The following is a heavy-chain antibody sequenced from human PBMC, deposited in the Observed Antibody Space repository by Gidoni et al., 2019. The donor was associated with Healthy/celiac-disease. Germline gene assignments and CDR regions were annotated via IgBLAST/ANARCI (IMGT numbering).Heavy chain of an antibody. CDR2: IYYSGST. Sequence: QVQLQESGPGLVKPSETLSLTCTVSGGSISSYSWSWIRQPPGKGLEWIGYIYYSGSTNYNPSLKSRVTISVDTSKNQFSLKLSSVTAADTAVYYCARASYDFWSGYWFDPWGQGTLVTVSS. CDR1: GGSISSYS. D-gene: IGHD3-3*01. V-gene: IGHV4-59*01. CDR3: ARASYDFWSGYWFDP. J-gene: IGHJ5*02.